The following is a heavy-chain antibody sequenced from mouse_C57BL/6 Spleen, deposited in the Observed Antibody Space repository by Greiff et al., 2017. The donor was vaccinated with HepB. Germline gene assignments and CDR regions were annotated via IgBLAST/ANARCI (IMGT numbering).Heavy chain of an antibody. J-gene: IGHJ4*01. CDR2: ILPGSGST. CDR3: VRATVGATKYAMDY. D-gene: IGHD1-1*01. Sequence: QVQLKQSGAELMKPGASVKLSCKASGYTFTGYWIEWVKQRPGHGLEWIGEILPGSGSTNYNEKFKGKATFTADTSSDTAYMQLSSLTTKDSAIYDCVRATVGATKYAMDYWGQGTSVTVSS. V-gene: IGHV1-9*01. CDR1: GYTFTGYW.